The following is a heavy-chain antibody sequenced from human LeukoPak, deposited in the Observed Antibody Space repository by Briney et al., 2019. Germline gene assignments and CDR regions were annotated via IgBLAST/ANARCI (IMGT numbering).Heavy chain of an antibody. J-gene: IGHJ4*02. Sequence: SETLSLTCTVSGGSISSSSYYWGWIRQPPGKGLEWIGEIYHSGSTNYNPSLKSRVTISVDKSKNQFSLKLSSVTAADTAVYYCASLFTIFGVVTSYWGQGTLVTVSS. CDR2: IYHSGST. V-gene: IGHV4-39*07. D-gene: IGHD3-3*01. CDR1: GGSISSSSYY. CDR3: ASLFTIFGVVTSY.